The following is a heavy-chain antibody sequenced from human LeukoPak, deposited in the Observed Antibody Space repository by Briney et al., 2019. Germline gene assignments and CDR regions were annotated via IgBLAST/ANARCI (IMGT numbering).Heavy chain of an antibody. Sequence: GRSLRLSCAASGFTFSSYGMHWVRQAPGKGLEWVAVISYDGSNKYYADSVKGRFTISRDNSKNTLYLQMNSLRAEDTAVYYCVGWLPSWYYYYMDVWGKGTTVTVSS. J-gene: IGHJ6*03. V-gene: IGHV3-30*03. CDR2: ISYDGSNK. CDR3: VGWLPSWYYYYMDV. CDR1: GFTFSSYG. D-gene: IGHD3-22*01.